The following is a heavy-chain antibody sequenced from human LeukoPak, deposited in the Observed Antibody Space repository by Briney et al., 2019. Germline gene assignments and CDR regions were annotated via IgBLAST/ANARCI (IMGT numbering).Heavy chain of an antibody. J-gene: IGHJ6*02. Sequence: PGGSLRLSCAASGLTLSSHWMSWARPPPEKGLEWVANIKQDGSEKYYVDSVKGRFTIPRDNAKNSLYLQMNSLRAEDTAVYYCAREEVVPAAIWGYYYYYGMDVWGQGTTVTVS. CDR1: GLTLSSHW. D-gene: IGHD2-2*01. CDR2: IKQDGSEK. CDR3: AREEVVPAAIWGYYYYYGMDV. V-gene: IGHV3-7*01.